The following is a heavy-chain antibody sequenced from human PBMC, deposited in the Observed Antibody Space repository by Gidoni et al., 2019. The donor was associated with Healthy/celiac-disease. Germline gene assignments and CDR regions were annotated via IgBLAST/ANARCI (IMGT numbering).Heavy chain of an antibody. CDR2: MNPNSGNT. V-gene: IGHV1-8*01. D-gene: IGHD3-9*01. CDR1: GYTFTSYD. J-gene: IGHJ4*02. Sequence: QVQLVQSGAEVKKPGASVKVSCKASGYTFTSYDINWVRQATGQGLEWMGWMNPNSGNTGYAQKFQGRVTMTRNTSISTAYMELSSLRSEDTAVYYCARGAESLRYFDWLLYDPPAYFDYWGQGTLVTVSS. CDR3: ARGAESLRYFDWLLYDPPAYFDY.